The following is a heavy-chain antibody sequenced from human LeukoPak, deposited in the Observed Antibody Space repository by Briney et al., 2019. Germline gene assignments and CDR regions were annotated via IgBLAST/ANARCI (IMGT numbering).Heavy chain of an antibody. CDR3: ARGSPYYDILTGYEARYYYYMDV. J-gene: IGHJ6*03. D-gene: IGHD3-9*01. Sequence: SETLSLTCAVYGGSFSGYYWSWIRQPPGKGLEWIGEINHSGSTNYNPSLKSRVTISVDTSKNQFSLKLSSVTAADTAVYYCARGSPYYDILTGYEARYYYYMDVWGKGTTVTVSS. CDR2: INHSGST. V-gene: IGHV4-34*01. CDR1: GGSFSGYY.